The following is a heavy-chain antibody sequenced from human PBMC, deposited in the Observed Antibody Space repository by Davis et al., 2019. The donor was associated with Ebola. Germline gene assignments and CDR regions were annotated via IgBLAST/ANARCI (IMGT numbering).Heavy chain of an antibody. J-gene: IGHJ4*02. V-gene: IGHV1-46*01. Sequence: ASVKVSCKASGYTFTSYDINWVRQAPGQGLEWMGIINPSGGSTSYAQKLQGRVTMTTDTSTSTAYMELRSLRSDDTAVYYCARGRDYYDSSGYPAGFDYWGQGTLVTVSS. CDR3: ARGRDYYDSSGYPAGFDY. D-gene: IGHD3-22*01. CDR1: GYTFTSYD. CDR2: INPSGGST.